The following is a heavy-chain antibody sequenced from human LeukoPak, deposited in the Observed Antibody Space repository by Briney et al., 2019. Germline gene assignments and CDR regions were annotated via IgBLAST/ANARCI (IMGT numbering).Heavy chain of an antibody. CDR2: IYYSGST. Sequence: PSETLSLTCTVSGVSISNSSYYWGWLRPPPGEGLVCLGSIYYSGSTYYNPSLKSRVTISVDTSKNQFSLKLSSVTAADTAVYYCARRNSSGWYGGWFDPWGQGTLVTVSS. V-gene: IGHV4-39*01. CDR3: ARRNSSGWYGGWFDP. J-gene: IGHJ5*02. CDR1: GVSISNSSYY. D-gene: IGHD6-19*01.